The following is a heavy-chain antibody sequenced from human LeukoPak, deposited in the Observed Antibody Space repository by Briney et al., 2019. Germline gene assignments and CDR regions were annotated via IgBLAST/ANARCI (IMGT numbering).Heavy chain of an antibody. CDR1: GFTFSSYA. J-gene: IGHJ5*02. V-gene: IGHV3-30-3*01. CDR2: ISYDGSNK. Sequence: PGGSLRLSCAASGFTFSSYAMHWVCQAPGKGLEWVAVISYDGSNKYYADSVKGRFTISRDNSKNTLYLQMNSLRAEDTAVYYCAREAYCSSTSCYFLSHWFDPWGQGTLVTVSS. D-gene: IGHD2-2*01. CDR3: AREAYCSSTSCYFLSHWFDP.